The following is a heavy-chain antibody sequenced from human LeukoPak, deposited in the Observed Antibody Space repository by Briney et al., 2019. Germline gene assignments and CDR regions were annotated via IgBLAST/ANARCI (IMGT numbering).Heavy chain of an antibody. J-gene: IGHJ4*02. CDR2: ISVYNGDT. CDR1: GYTFTTYG. CDR3: ARVRLQLWFPFDY. D-gene: IGHD5-18*01. Sequence: ASVKVSCKASGYTFTTYGISWGRQAPGQGLELMGWISVYNGDTNYAKKLQGTVTMTTDTSTSTAYMELRSLRSDDTAVYYCARVRLQLWFPFDYWGQGTLVTVSS. V-gene: IGHV1-18*01.